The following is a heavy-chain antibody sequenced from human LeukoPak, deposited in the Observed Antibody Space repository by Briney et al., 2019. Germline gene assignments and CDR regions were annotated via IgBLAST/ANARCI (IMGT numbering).Heavy chain of an antibody. V-gene: IGHV3-23*01. J-gene: IGHJ4*02. CDR2: ISGSGGST. CDR1: GFTFSSYA. CDR3: AKDLWDLSGWYGDY. Sequence: PGGSLRLSCAASGFTFSSYAMSWVRQAPGKGLEWVSAISGSGGSTYYADSVKGRFTISRDNSKNTLYLQMNSLRAEDTAVYYCAKDLWDLSGWYGDYWGPGTLVTVSS. D-gene: IGHD6-19*01.